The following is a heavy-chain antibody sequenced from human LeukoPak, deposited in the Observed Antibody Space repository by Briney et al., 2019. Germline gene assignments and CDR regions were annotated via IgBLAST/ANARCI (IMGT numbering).Heavy chain of an antibody. Sequence: PSETLSLTCTVSGGSISSYYWSWIRQPPGKGLEWIGYIYYSGSTNYNPSLKSRVTISVDTSKNQFSLKLSSVTAADTAVYYCARAPRPRLGTDYWGQGTLVTVSS. D-gene: IGHD3-16*01. CDR2: IYYSGST. CDR1: GGSISSYY. CDR3: ARAPRPRLGTDY. J-gene: IGHJ4*02. V-gene: IGHV4-59*01.